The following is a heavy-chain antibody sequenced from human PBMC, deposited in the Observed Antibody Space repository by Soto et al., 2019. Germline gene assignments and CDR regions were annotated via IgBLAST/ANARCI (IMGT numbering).Heavy chain of an antibody. D-gene: IGHD4-17*01. CDR1: GYTFTSYA. V-gene: IGHV1-3*01. CDR2: INAGNGNT. J-gene: IGHJ4*02. CDR3: ARVGIYGDYGY. Sequence: QVQLVQSGAEVKKPGASVKVSCKASGYTFTSYAMHWVRQAPGQRLEWMGWINAGNGNTKYSQKFKGRVTITRDTSASTAYMELSSLRSEDTAVYYCARVGIYGDYGYWGQGTLVTVSS.